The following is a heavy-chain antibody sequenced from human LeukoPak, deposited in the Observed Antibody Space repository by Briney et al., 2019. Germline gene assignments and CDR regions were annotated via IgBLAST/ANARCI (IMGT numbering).Heavy chain of an antibody. Sequence: SETLSLTCTVSGGSISSNYWSWIRQPAGKGLEWIGRMHSSGNTNYNPSLKSRVTMSVDTSKNQVSLKLSSVTAADTAVYYCARVRYSSSWYYFDYWGQGTLVAVSS. CDR2: MHSSGNT. CDR1: GGSISSNY. D-gene: IGHD6-13*01. V-gene: IGHV4-4*07. J-gene: IGHJ4*02. CDR3: ARVRYSSSWYYFDY.